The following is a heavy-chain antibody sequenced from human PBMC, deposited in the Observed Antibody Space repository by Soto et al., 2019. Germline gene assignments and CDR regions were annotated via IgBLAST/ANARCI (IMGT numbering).Heavy chain of an antibody. Sequence: QVQLVQSGAEVKKPGSSVKVSCKASGGTFSSYTISWVRQAPGQGLEWMGRIIPILGIANYAQKFQGRVTITEDKSTSTAYMELSRVRSEDTAVYYCESCSSTSCYLSDAFDIWGQGTMVTVSS. CDR2: IIPILGIA. J-gene: IGHJ3*02. CDR3: ESCSSTSCYLSDAFDI. CDR1: GGTFSSYT. D-gene: IGHD2-2*01. V-gene: IGHV1-69*02.